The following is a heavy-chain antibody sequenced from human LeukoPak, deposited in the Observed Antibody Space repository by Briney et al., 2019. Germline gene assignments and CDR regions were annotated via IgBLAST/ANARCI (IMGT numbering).Heavy chain of an antibody. V-gene: IGHV3-66*01. CDR1: GFTVSSNY. Sequence: PGGSLRLSCAASGFTVSSNYMSWVRQAPGKGLEWVSVIYTGGSTYYADSVKGRFTISRDNSKNTLYLQMNSLRAEDTAVYYCANYYYDSSFQHWGQGTLVTVSS. D-gene: IGHD3-22*01. J-gene: IGHJ1*01. CDR3: ANYYYDSSFQH. CDR2: IYTGGST.